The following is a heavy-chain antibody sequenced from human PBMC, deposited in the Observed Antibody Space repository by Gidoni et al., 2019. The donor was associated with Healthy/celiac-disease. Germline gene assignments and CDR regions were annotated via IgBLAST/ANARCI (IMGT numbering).Heavy chain of an antibody. CDR1: GGTFSPYA. J-gene: IGHJ3*02. V-gene: IGHV1-69*01. CDR2: IIPIFGTA. D-gene: IGHD4-17*01. CDR3: ARGNGDYDPLSAFDI. Sequence: QVQLVQSGAAVKKPGSSVKVSCKASGGTFSPYAISGVRQAPGQGLEWMEGIIPIFGTANEAQKFQGRVTITADESTSTAYMELSSLRSEDTAVYYCARGNGDYDPLSAFDIWGQGTMVTVSS.